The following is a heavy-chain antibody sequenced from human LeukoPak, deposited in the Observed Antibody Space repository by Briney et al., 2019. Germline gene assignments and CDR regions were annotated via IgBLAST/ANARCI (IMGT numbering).Heavy chain of an antibody. CDR2: ISYDGSNK. V-gene: IGHV3-30*03. D-gene: IGHD3-22*01. Sequence: GGSLRLSCAASGFTFSSYGMHWVRQAPGKGLEWVAVISYDGSNKYYADSVKGRFTISRDNSKNTMYLQMNSLRAADTALYYCARGSYLYESSGYYGSWGQGTLVTVSS. CDR1: GFTFSSYG. J-gene: IGHJ4*02. CDR3: ARGSYLYESSGYYGS.